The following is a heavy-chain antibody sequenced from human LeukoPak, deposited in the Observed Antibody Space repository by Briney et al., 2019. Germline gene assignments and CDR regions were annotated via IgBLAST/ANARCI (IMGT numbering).Heavy chain of an antibody. CDR2: ITDSGGNT. CDR1: GFTFSSYA. CDR3: AKRVAYSSTWAYFDY. V-gene: IGHV3-23*01. D-gene: IGHD6-13*01. Sequence: PGGSLRLSCAASGFTFSSYAMSWVRQAPGKGLEWASAITDSGGNTYYADSVKGRFTISRDNSKNTVSLQMNGLRAEDTAVYYCAKRVAYSSTWAYFDYWGQGALVTVSS. J-gene: IGHJ4*02.